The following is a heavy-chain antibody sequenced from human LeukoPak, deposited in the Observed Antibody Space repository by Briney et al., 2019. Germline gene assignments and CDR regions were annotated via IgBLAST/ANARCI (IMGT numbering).Heavy chain of an antibody. CDR3: ARVRFLKAFDI. CDR2: MNPNCGNT. J-gene: IGHJ3*02. CDR1: GYTFTSYD. D-gene: IGHD3-3*01. Sequence: ASVKVSCKASGYTFTSYDINWVREATGQGLEWMGWMNPNCGNTGYAQKFQGRVTMTRNTSISTAYMELSSLRSEDTAVYYCARVRFLKAFDIWGQGTMVTVSS. V-gene: IGHV1-8*01.